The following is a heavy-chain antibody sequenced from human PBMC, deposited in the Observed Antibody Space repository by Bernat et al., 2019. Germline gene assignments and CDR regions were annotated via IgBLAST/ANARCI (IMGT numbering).Heavy chain of an antibody. V-gene: IGHV4-59*01. CDR3: ARGRDNFDY. CDR1: GGSISSYY. Sequence: QVQLQESGPGLVKPSETLSLTCTVSGGSISSYYWSWIRQPPGKGLEWIGYIYYSGSTNYNPSLKSRVTISVDTSKNQFSLKLSSVTAADTAVYYCARGRDNFDYWGQGTLVTVSS. J-gene: IGHJ4*02. CDR2: IYYSGST.